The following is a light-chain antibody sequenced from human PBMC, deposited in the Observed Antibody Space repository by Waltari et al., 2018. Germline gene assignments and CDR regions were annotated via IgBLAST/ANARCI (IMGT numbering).Light chain of an antibody. CDR2: KDR. CDR3: QSADSSGTYVV. J-gene: IGLJ2*01. Sequence: SYELTQPPSVSVSPGQTARITCSGDALPKQYAYWYQQKPGQAPVLVIYKDREGASGIRGRFSGAREGTTVTLTSSGVRAEDEADYYCQSADSSGTYVVFGGGTKLTVL. V-gene: IGLV3-25*03. CDR1: ALPKQY.